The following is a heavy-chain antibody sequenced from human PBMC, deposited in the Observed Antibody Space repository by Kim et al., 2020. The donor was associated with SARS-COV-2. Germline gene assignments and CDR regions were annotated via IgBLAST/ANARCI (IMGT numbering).Heavy chain of an antibody. J-gene: IGHJ6*02. Sequence: SETLSLTCAVYGGSFSGYYWSWIRQPPGKGLEWIGEINHSGSTNYNPSLKSRVTISVDTSKNQFSLKLSSVTAADTAVYYCARGNPTSPGIAVAGTHYYYYGMDVLGQGTTVTVSS. CDR2: INHSGST. CDR3: ARGNPTSPGIAVAGTHYYYYGMDV. D-gene: IGHD6-19*01. CDR1: GGSFSGYY. V-gene: IGHV4-34*01.